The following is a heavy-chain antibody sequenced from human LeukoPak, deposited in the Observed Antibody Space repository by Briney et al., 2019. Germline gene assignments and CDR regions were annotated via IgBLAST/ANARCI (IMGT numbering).Heavy chain of an antibody. CDR1: GGSISSYY. V-gene: IGHV4-59*08. D-gene: IGHD2-15*01. J-gene: IGHJ4*02. CDR3: ARHGDCSGGSCYLLDY. Sequence: EPSETLSLTCTVSGGSISSYYWSWIRQPPGKGLEWIGYIYYSGSTNYNPSLKSRVTISVDTSKNQLSLKLSSVTAADTAVYHCARHGDCSGGSCYLLDYWGQGTLVTVSS. CDR2: IYYSGST.